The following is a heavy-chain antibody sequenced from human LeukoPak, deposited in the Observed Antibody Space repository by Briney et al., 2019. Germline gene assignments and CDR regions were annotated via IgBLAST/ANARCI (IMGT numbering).Heavy chain of an antibody. CDR1: GFTFSSYA. J-gene: IGHJ6*02. CDR2: ISYDGSNK. V-gene: IGHV3-30-3*01. Sequence: PGGSPRLSCAASGFTFSSYAMHWVRQAPGKGLEWVAVISYDGSNKYYADSVKGRFTISRDNSKNTLYLQMNSLRAEDTAVYYCARENPHPRYYYGMDVWGQGTTVTVSS. CDR3: ARENPHPRYYYGMDV.